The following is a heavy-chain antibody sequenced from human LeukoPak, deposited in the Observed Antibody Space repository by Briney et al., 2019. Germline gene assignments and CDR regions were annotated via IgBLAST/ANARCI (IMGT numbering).Heavy chain of an antibody. CDR2: ISSSSSYI. CDR1: GFTFSSYS. V-gene: IGHV3-21*01. J-gene: IGHJ4*02. Sequence: PGGSLRLSCAASGFTFSSYSMSWVRQAPGKGREWVSSISSSSSYIYYADSVKGRFTISRDNAKNSLYLQMNSLRAEDTAVYYCARLTPQGFDYWGQGTLVTVSS. CDR3: ARLTPQGFDY. D-gene: IGHD4-23*01.